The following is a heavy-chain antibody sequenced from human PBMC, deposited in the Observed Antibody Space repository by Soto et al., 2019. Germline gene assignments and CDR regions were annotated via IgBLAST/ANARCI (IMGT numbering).Heavy chain of an antibody. Sequence: GESLKISCKGSGYSFTSYWISWVRQMPGKGLEWMGRIDPSDSYTNYSPSFQGHVTISADKSISTAYLQWSSLKASDTAMYYCARQWYYDFWSGYPGAYGMDVWGQGTTVTVSS. CDR2: IDPSDSYT. CDR3: ARQWYYDFWSGYPGAYGMDV. V-gene: IGHV5-10-1*01. J-gene: IGHJ6*02. D-gene: IGHD3-3*01. CDR1: GYSFTSYW.